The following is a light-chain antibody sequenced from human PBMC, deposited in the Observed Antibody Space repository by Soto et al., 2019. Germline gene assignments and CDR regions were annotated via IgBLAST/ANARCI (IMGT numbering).Light chain of an antibody. Sequence: QAVLTQPPSVSGSPAQAVAIFCSGTSSDVGSYNRVSWYQQPPGTAPKLMIYDVSNRPSGVPDRFSGSKSGNTSSLTISGLQAEDEADYYCSSFTSSSTYVFGTGTKVTVL. CDR1: SSDVGSYNR. V-gene: IGLV2-18*02. J-gene: IGLJ1*01. CDR2: DVS. CDR3: SSFTSSSTYV.